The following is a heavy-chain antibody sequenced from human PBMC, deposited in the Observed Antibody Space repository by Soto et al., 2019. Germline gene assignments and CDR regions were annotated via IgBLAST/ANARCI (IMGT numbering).Heavy chain of an antibody. CDR1: GGYISGGYYS. J-gene: IGHJ3*01. CDR2: ISDPGTST. CDR3: AKSLVTPSDAFDL. Sequence: PSETLSLTCAVSGGYISGGYYSWSWIRQPPGKGLEWISSISDPGTSTYYANSVKGRFSMSRDNSKNTLFLQMNRLRADDTAVYFCAKSLVTPSDAFDLWGRGTLVTVSS. V-gene: IGHV3-23*01. D-gene: IGHD2-21*02.